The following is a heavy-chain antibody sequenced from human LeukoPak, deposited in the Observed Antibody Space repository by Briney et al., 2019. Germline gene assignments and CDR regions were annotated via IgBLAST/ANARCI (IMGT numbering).Heavy chain of an antibody. CDR1: GYTFTSFA. Sequence: ASVKVSCKASGYTFTSFAMNWVRQAPGQGLEWIGWINTNTGNPTYAQGFTGRFVFSLDTSVSTAYLHISSLQAEDTAVYYCARDSGSGWYGVWGQGTLVTVSS. CDR2: INTNTGNP. D-gene: IGHD6-19*01. CDR3: ARDSGSGWYGV. J-gene: IGHJ4*02. V-gene: IGHV7-4-1*02.